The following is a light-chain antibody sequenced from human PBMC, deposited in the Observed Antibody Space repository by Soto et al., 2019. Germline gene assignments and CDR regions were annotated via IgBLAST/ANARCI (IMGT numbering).Light chain of an antibody. CDR3: QQYAGSPRT. J-gene: IGKJ1*01. CDR2: SAS. V-gene: IGKV3-20*01. CDR1: HGVGTN. Sequence: EIVLTQSPATLSLSPGERATLSCRASHGVGTNLAWYQQKPGQAPRLLIYSASRRATGIPDRFTGSGSGTDFTLTINRVEPEDFAVYFCQQYAGSPRTFGQGTKVDIK.